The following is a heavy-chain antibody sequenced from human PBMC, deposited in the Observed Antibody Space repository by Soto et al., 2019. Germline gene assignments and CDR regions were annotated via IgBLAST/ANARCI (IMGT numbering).Heavy chain of an antibody. CDR2: ISSSSSTI. D-gene: IGHD6-19*01. CDR3: ARPNSSGWYPPFDP. Sequence: GGSLRLSCAASGFTFSIYSMNWVRQAPGKGLEWVSYISSSSSTIYYADSVKGRFTISRDNAKNSLYLQMNSLRAEDTAVYYCARPNSSGWYPPFDPWGQGTLVTVSS. CDR1: GFTFSIYS. V-gene: IGHV3-48*01. J-gene: IGHJ5*02.